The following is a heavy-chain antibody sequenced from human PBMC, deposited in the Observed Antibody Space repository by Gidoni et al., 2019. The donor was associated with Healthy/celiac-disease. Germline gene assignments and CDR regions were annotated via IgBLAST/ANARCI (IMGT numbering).Heavy chain of an antibody. CDR2: MSGSGGST. V-gene: IGHV3-23*01. CDR3: AKETSAVAGSGTDAFDI. D-gene: IGHD6-19*01. J-gene: IGHJ3*02. CDR1: GFTFSSYA. Sequence: EVQLLESGGGLVQPGGSLRLSCAASGFTFSSYAMSWVRQSPGKGLEWVSAMSGSGGSTYYADSVKGRFTISRDNSKNTLYLQMNSLRAEDTAVYYCAKETSAVAGSGTDAFDIWGQGTMVTVSS.